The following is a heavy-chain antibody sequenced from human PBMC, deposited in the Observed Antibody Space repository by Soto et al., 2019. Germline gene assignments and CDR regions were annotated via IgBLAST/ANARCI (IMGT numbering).Heavy chain of an antibody. CDR2: ISSTTNYI. CDR1: GFTFTRYS. J-gene: IGHJ4*02. V-gene: IGHV3-21*06. CDR3: ARESEDLTSNFDY. Sequence: EVQLVESGGGLVKPGGSLRLSCAASGFTFTRYSMNWVRQAPGKGLEWVSSISSTTNYIYYGDSMKGRFTISRDNAKNALYREMNSLRAADTAVYYCARESEDLTSNFDYWGQGTLVTVS.